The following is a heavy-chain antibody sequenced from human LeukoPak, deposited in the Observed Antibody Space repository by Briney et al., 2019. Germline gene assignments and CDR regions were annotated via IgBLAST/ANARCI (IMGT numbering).Heavy chain of an antibody. J-gene: IGHJ3*02. V-gene: IGHV3-23*01. CDR1: GFTFRRYA. CDR3: AKGRYDSSGYFADAFTI. Sequence: GGSLRLSCPASGFTFRRYAKSWVRQAPGKGLEWVSAISGSGGSTYYADSVKGRFTISRDNSKNTLYLQMYSLRAEDTAVYYCAKGRYDSSGYFADAFTIWGQGTMVTVSS. D-gene: IGHD3-22*01. CDR2: ISGSGGST.